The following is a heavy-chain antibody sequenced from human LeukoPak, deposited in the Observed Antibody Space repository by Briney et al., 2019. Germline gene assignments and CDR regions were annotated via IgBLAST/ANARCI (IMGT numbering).Heavy chain of an antibody. CDR1: GFTVSSDW. CDR2: IKQDESEK. V-gene: IGHV3-7*01. CDR3: AKDHDSSGYFSSYFDY. D-gene: IGHD3-22*01. J-gene: IGHJ4*02. Sequence: RTGGSLRLSCAAAGFTVSSDWMSWARQDPGKGREWVANIKQDESEKYYVDSVKGRFTISRDNAKNALYLQMNSLRAEDTAVYYCAKDHDSSGYFSSYFDYWGQGTLVTVSS.